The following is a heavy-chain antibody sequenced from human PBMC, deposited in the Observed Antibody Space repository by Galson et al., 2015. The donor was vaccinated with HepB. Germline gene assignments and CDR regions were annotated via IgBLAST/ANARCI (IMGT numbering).Heavy chain of an antibody. V-gene: IGHV3-21*01. CDR2: ISRSSNYL. CDR1: GITFSSYS. J-gene: IGHJ6*02. Sequence: SLRLSCASSGITFSSYSLNWVRQAPGKGLEWVSSISRSSNYLYYADSAKGRFTISRDNAKNSLSLQMNSLRVEDTAVHYGARDLYYDYVWGSSRTYYYAMDVWGQGTTVTVSS. D-gene: IGHD3-16*02. CDR3: ARDLYYDYVWGSSRTYYYAMDV.